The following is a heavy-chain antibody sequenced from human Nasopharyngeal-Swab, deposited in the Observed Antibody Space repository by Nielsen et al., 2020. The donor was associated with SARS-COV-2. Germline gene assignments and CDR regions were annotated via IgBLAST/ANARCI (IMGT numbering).Heavy chain of an antibody. Sequence: GGSLRLSCAASGFTFSSYSMNWVRQAPGKGLEWVSSISSSSSYIYYADSVKGRFTIPRDNAKNSLYLQMNSLRAEDTAVYYCARAPQTTYYYDSSGYSYYFDYWGQGTLVTVSS. CDR2: ISSSSSYI. CDR3: ARAPQTTYYYDSSGYSYYFDY. CDR1: GFTFSSYS. D-gene: IGHD3-22*01. V-gene: IGHV3-21*01. J-gene: IGHJ4*02.